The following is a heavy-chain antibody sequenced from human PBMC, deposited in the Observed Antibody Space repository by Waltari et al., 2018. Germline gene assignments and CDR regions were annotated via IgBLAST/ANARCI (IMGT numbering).Heavy chain of an antibody. J-gene: IGHJ4*02. CDR2: IYHSGST. CDR3: ARIYGSGSPIPSVDY. Sequence: QLQLQESGPGLVKPSEPLSLTCTVPGCSLSRSIYYWGWSRQPPGKGLDWIASIYHSGSTYYNPSLKSRVTISVDTSKNQFSLKLTSVTAADTAVYYCARIYGSGSPIPSVDYWGQGTLVTVST. D-gene: IGHD3-10*01. V-gene: IGHV4-39*01. CDR1: GCSLSRSIYY.